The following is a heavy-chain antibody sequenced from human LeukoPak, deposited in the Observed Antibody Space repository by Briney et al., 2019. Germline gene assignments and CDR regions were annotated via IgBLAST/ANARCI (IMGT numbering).Heavy chain of an antibody. V-gene: IGHV4-59*08. Sequence: SETLSLTCTVSGGSISSYYWSWIRLPPGKELEWIGYIYYSGGANYNPSLKSRVTMSVDTSKNQFSLKLSTVTAADTAVYYCARHKSTTWSDDAFDIWGQGTMVTVSS. CDR2: IYYSGGA. J-gene: IGHJ3*02. D-gene: IGHD6-13*01. CDR1: GGSISSYY. CDR3: ARHKSTTWSDDAFDI.